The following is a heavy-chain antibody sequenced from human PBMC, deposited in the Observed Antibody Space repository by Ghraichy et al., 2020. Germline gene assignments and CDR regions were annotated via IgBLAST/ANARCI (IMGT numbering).Heavy chain of an antibody. D-gene: IGHD3-10*01. CDR2: INPNSGGT. Sequence: ASVKVSCKASGYTFTGYYMHWVRQAPGQGLEWMGWINPNSGGTNYAQKFQGRVTMTRDTSISTAYMELSGLRSDDTAVYYCARNNYGSEHYYYYYYGMDVWGQGTTVTVSS. CDR3: ARNNYGSEHYYYYYYGMDV. J-gene: IGHJ6*02. CDR1: GYTFTGYY. V-gene: IGHV1-2*02.